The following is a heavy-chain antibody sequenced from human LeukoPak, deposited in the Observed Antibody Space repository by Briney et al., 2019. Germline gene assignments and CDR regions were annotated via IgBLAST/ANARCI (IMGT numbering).Heavy chain of an antibody. CDR2: ISSSGSTI. V-gene: IGHV3-48*03. CDR1: GFTFSSYE. D-gene: IGHD2/OR15-2a*01. Sequence: GGSLRLSCAASGFTFSSYEMNWVRQAPGKGLEWVSYISSSGSTIYYADSVKGRFTISRDNAENSLYLQMDSLTAEDTAVYYCTRKGSQWDFLVDYWGQGTRVAVSP. J-gene: IGHJ4*02. CDR3: TRKGSQWDFLVDY.